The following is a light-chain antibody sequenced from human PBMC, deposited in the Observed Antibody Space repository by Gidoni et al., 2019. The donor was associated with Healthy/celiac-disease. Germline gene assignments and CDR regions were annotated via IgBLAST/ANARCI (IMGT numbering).Light chain of an antibody. CDR3: QQFWT. J-gene: IGKJ4*01. CDR2: GAS. V-gene: IGKV3-20*01. CDR1: QSVNSSY. Sequence: EIVLTQSPGTLSLSPGERATLSCRASQSVNSSYLAWYQQKPGQAPRLLIYGASSRATGIPDRFSGSGSGTDFTLTISRLEPEDFAVYYCQQFWTFGGGTKVEIK.